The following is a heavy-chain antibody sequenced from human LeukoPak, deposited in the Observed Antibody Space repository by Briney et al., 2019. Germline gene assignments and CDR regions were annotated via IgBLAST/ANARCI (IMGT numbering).Heavy chain of an antibody. CDR2: LNPDGGGA. J-gene: IGHJ6*02. Sequence: ASVKVSCKASGYTFTGYYIHSVRQAPGQGLEWMGWLNPDGGGAYYAQSFQGRDTMNRDTSISTAYMELSSLRFDDTAVYYCARVGPIDYYYYPMDVWGQGTPVTVSS. CDR3: ARVGPIDYYYYPMDV. CDR1: GYTFTGYY. V-gene: IGHV1-2*02.